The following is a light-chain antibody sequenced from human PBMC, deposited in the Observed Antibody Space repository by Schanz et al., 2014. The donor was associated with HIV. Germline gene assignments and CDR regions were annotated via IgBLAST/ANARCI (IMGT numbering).Light chain of an antibody. V-gene: IGKV3-20*01. Sequence: EIVLTQSPGTLSLSPGERATLSCRASQSVSSSYLAWYQQKPGQAPRLLIYGASSRASGIPPRFSGSGSGTDFSLTISSLEPEDFAVYYCHHYGDSRGTFGGGTEVDI. CDR3: HHYGDSRGT. CDR2: GAS. J-gene: IGKJ4*02. CDR1: QSVSSSY.